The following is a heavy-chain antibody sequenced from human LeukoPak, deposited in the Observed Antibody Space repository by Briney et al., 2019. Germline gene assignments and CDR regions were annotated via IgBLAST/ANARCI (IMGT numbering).Heavy chain of an antibody. J-gene: IGHJ4*02. Sequence: GGSLRLSCAASGFTFNNYAMSWVRQAPGKGLEWLAHISSSSSTIYYADSVKGRFTISRDNTKKSLYLQMNSLRAEDTAVYYCARGEYYLDYWGQGTLVTVSS. CDR3: ARGEYYLDY. V-gene: IGHV3-48*01. CDR1: GFTFNNYA. CDR2: ISSSSSTI.